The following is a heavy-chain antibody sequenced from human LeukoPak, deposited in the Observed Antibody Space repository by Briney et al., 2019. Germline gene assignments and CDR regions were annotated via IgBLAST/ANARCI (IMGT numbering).Heavy chain of an antibody. CDR2: IMPIFGTA. V-gene: IGHV1-69*05. CDR1: GGTFSSYA. CDR3: ARDPPVYGDYLNYYYMDV. Sequence: SVKVSCKASGGTFSSYAISWVRQAPGQGLEWMGRIMPIFGTANYAQKFQGRVTITTDESTSTAYMELSSLRSEDTAVYYCARDPPVYGDYLNYYYMDVWGKGTTVTVSS. D-gene: IGHD4-17*01. J-gene: IGHJ6*03.